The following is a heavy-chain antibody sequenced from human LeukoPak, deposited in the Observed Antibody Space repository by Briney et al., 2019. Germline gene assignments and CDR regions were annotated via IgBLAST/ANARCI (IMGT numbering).Heavy chain of an antibody. CDR2: IIPIFGTA. CDR1: GGTFSSYA. D-gene: IGHD2-2*01. Sequence: ASVKVSCKASGGTFSSYAISWVRQAPGQGLEWMGGIIPIFGTANYAQKFQGRVTITTDESTSTAYMELSRLRSDDTAVYYCARGRMGCSSTSCHPRDYWGQGTLVTVSS. J-gene: IGHJ4*02. V-gene: IGHV1-69*05. CDR3: ARGRMGCSSTSCHPRDY.